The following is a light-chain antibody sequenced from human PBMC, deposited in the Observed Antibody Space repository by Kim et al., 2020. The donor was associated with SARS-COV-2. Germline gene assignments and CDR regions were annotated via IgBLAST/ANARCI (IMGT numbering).Light chain of an antibody. CDR3: NSRDSSGYLVV. J-gene: IGLJ2*01. V-gene: IGLV3-19*01. CDR1: SLRNYY. CDR2: GKN. Sequence: SSELTQDPAVSVALGQTVRITCQGDSLRNYYASWYQQKPGQAPVFVIYGKNNRPPGIPDRFSGSSSGNTASLTITGAQAEDEADYYCNSRDSSGYLVVFGGGTQLTVL.